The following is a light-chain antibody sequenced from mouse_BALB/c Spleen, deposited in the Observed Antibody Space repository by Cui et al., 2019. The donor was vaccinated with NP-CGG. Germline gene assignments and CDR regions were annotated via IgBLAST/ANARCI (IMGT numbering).Light chain of an antibody. J-gene: IGLJ1*01. CDR1: TGAVTTRNY. V-gene: IGLV1*01. CDR2: GTN. CDR3: ALWYSNHWV. Sequence: QAVVTQESARTTSPGETVTLTCRSSTGAVTTRNYANWVQEKPDHLFTGLIGGTNNRPPGVPARFSGSLIGDKAALTITGAQTEDEAIYFCALWYSNHWVFGGGTKLTVL.